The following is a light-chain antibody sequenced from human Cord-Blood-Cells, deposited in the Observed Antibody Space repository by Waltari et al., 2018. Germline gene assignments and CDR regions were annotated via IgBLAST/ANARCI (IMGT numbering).Light chain of an antibody. J-gene: IGLJ2*01. CDR3: ASWDDSLNGWV. CDR2: SKN. V-gene: IGLV1-44*01. Sequence: QYVLTQPPSASGTPGQRVTISCSERSSNIESNTVNWSQHLPGPAPKLLIYSKNQRPPGVPDRFPGSKSGTSTSLAISGLQSEDEADYDCASWDDSLNGWVFGGGTKLTVL. CDR1: SSNIESNT.